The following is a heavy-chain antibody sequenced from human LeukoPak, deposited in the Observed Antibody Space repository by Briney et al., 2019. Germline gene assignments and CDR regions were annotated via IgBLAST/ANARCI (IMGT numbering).Heavy chain of an antibody. J-gene: IGHJ6*02. CDR1: GGTFSSYA. CDR3: ATPAAPAYYYGMDV. CDR2: TIPILGIA. Sequence: ASVKVSCKASGGTFSSYAISWVRHPPGQGLEWMGRTIPILGIANYAQKFQGRVTITADKSTSTAYMELSSLRSEDTAVYYCATPAAPAYYYGMDVWGQGTTVTVSS. D-gene: IGHD2-2*01. V-gene: IGHV1-69*04.